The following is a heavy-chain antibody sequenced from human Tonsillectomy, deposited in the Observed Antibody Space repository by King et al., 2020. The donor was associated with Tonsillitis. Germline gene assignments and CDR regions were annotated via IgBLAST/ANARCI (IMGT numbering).Heavy chain of an antibody. D-gene: IGHD3-3*01. CDR1: GYSFTSYD. J-gene: IGHJ5*02. CDR2: MNPNSGDT. V-gene: IGHV1-8*01. CDR3: ARRFTWWFDP. Sequence: VQLVESGAEVKKPGASVKVSCKASGYSFTSYDMNWVRQATGQGLEWMGWMNPNSGDTGSAQKFQGRVTMTRNTSIGTAYMELSSLTSEDTAVYYCARRFTWWFDPWGQGTLVTVSS.